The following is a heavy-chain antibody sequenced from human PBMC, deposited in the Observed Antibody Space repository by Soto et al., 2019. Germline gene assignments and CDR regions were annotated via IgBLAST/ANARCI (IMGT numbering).Heavy chain of an antibody. J-gene: IGHJ4*02. CDR1: GDSVSSNSAA. V-gene: IGHV6-1*01. D-gene: IGHD3-3*01. CDR3: ARARFYDFWSIQTFGTYFDY. CDR2: TYYRSKWYN. Sequence: PSQTLSLTCAISGDSVSSNSAAWNWIRQSPSRGLEWLGRTYYRSKWYNDYAVSVKSRITINPDTSKNQFSLQLNSVTPEDTAVYYCARARFYDFWSIQTFGTYFDYWGQGTLVTVSS.